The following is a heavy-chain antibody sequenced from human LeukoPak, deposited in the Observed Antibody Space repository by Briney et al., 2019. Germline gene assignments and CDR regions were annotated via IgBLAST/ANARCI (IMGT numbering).Heavy chain of an antibody. CDR3: ARIFDI. V-gene: IGHV4-61*08. CDR1: GASFRSGGQY. CDR2: IFYNGKT. J-gene: IGHJ4*02. Sequence: SETLSLTCTLSGASFRSGGQYWGWIRQTPGKGLEWIGDIFYNGKTNYNPSLKSRVTISLDTSRSQFSLRLSSVTAADTGVYYCARIFDIWGRGTLITVSS.